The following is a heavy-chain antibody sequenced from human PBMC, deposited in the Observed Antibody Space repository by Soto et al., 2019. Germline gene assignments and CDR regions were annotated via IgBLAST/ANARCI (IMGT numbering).Heavy chain of an antibody. V-gene: IGHV4-39*01. CDR1: GGSISSSSYY. CDR2: IYYSGST. Sequence: SETLSLTCTVSGGSISSSSYYWGWIRQPPGKGLEWIGSIYYSGSTYYNPSLKSRVTISVDTSKNQFSLKLSSVTAADTAVYYCARHGGYCSGGSCYSIQTYNWFDPWGQGTLVTVSS. CDR3: ARHGGYCSGGSCYSIQTYNWFDP. D-gene: IGHD2-15*01. J-gene: IGHJ5*02.